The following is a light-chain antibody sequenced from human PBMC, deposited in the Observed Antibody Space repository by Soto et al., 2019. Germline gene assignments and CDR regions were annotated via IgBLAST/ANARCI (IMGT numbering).Light chain of an antibody. CDR1: SSDVGGYNY. CDR2: DVY. Sequence: QSALTQPPSASGSPGQSVTISCTGTSSDVGGYNYVSWYQQHPGKAPKLMIYDVYKRPSGVPDRFSGSKSGNTASLTVSGLQAEDETDYYCSSYAGTHIVFGTGTKLTVL. J-gene: IGLJ1*01. V-gene: IGLV2-8*01. CDR3: SSYAGTHIV.